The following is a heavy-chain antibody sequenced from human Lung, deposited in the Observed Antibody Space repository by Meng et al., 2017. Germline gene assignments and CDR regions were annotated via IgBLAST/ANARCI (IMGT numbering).Heavy chain of an antibody. CDR2: IHHSGSA. D-gene: IGHD2-21*01. CDR1: GGSMSSGNYY. V-gene: IGHV4-30-4*01. CDR3: ASFDHIPRRNYFDY. Sequence: QVQLQESGPGLVEPSQTLSLTCTVSGGSMSSGNYYWSWIRQPPGKGLEWIGYIHHSGSAYYNPSLKNRVSISVDTSKNQFSLNLNSMTAADTAVYYCASFDHIPRRNYFDYWGQGTLVTVSS. J-gene: IGHJ4*02.